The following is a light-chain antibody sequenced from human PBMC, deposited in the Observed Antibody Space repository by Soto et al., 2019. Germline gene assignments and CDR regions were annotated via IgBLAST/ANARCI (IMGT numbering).Light chain of an antibody. J-gene: IGKJ5*01. CDR1: QSISSW. CDR2: KAS. V-gene: IGKV1-5*03. Sequence: DIQMTQSPSTLSASVGDRVTITCRASQSISSWLAWYQQKPGKAPKSLIYKASSLESGVPSRFSGSGSGTEFTLTISSLQPDDFATYYCQLYNSYPITFGQGTRLEIK. CDR3: QLYNSYPIT.